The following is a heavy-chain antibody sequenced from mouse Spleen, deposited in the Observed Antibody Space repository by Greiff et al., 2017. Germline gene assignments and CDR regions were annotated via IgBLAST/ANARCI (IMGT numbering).Heavy chain of an antibody. J-gene: IGHJ4*01. D-gene: IGHD2-3*01. CDR2: IHFSGST. CDR3: ARRIYDGVYAFNY. CDR1: GYSITSGYS. Sequence: EVQLQESGPDLVKPSQSLSLTCTVTGYSITSGYSWHWIRQFPGNRVEWMGYIHFSGSTHYNPSLKSRFSIARDTSKNQFFLELSSVTYDDTAPYYCARRIYDGVYAFNYWGQGTSVAVSS. V-gene: IGHV3-1*02.